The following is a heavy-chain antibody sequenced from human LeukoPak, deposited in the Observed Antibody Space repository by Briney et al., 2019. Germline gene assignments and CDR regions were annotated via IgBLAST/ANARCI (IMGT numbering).Heavy chain of an antibody. J-gene: IGHJ4*02. CDR2: IGDSDIVT. Sequence: PGGSLRLSCAASGFTFSINAMSWLRQAPGKGLEWVSAIGDSDIVTHYSDSVKGRFTISRDDSKNTLYLQMNSLRADDTAVYYCAKDQAPTVGSTDFWGQGTLVTVSS. V-gene: IGHV3-23*01. CDR1: GFTFSINA. CDR3: AKDQAPTVGSTDF. D-gene: IGHD1-26*01.